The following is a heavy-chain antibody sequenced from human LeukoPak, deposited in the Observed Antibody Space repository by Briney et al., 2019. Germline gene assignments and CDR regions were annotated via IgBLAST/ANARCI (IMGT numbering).Heavy chain of an antibody. CDR1: GFTFSTYG. Sequence: GGSLRLSCAASGFTFSTYGMTWVRQAPGKGLEWVSAISGSAATTFYADSVKGRFTISRDNSKNTLYLQMNSLRAEDTAIHYCAKEYTGTFSPFPSYFDNWGQGTLVTVSS. CDR3: AKEYTGTFSPFPSYFDN. V-gene: IGHV3-23*01. CDR2: ISGSAATT. J-gene: IGHJ4*02. D-gene: IGHD1-26*01.